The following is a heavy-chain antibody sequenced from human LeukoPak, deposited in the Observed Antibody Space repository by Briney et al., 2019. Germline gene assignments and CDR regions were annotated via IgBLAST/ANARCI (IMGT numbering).Heavy chain of an antibody. Sequence: GGSLRLSCAASGFTFSSYSMNWVRQAPGKGLEWVSSISSSSSYIYYADSVKGRFTISRDNAKNSLYLQMNSLRAEDTAVYYCARSSMDRSYYFDYWGQGTLVTVSS. CDR1: GFTFSSYS. CDR3: ARSSMDRSYYFDY. D-gene: IGHD6-6*01. CDR2: ISSSSSYI. J-gene: IGHJ4*02. V-gene: IGHV3-21*01.